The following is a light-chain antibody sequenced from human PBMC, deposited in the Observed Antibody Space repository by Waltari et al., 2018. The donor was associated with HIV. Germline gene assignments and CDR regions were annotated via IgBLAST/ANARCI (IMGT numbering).Light chain of an antibody. CDR1: SSDVGGYNY. CDR2: EVS. J-gene: IGLJ3*02. CDR3: SSYAGSNRV. V-gene: IGLV2-8*01. Sequence: QSALTQPPSASGSPGQSVTISCTGTSSDVGGYNYVSWYQQHPGKSPKLMIYEVSKRPSGVPDRFSGSKSGNTASLTFSGLQAEDEADYYCSSYAGSNRVFGGGTKLTVL.